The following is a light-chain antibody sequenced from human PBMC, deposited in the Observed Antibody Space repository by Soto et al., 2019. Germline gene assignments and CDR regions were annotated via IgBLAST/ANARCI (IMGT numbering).Light chain of an antibody. Sequence: EIVMTQSPATLSVSAGERATLSCRASQSVSSNLAWYQQKPGQAPRLLIYGASTRATGIPARFSGSGSGTEFTLTISRLETEEFAVYDCKMYGSSSWTVGQGNKGDI. V-gene: IGKV3-15*01. CDR2: GAS. CDR1: QSVSSN. CDR3: KMYGSSSWT. J-gene: IGKJ1*01.